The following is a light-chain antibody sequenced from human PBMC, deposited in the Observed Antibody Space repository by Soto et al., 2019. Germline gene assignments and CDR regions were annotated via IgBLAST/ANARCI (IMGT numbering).Light chain of an antibody. CDR1: QSISSY. Sequence: DIQMTQSPSSLSASVGDRVTIPCRASQSISSYLNWYQQKPGPAPQRLIYAASSLPRGVASTFRGSGSGTDFALTISSRQPEDVAPSYCQQRYSTPPEGTFGQGTKVDIK. V-gene: IGKV1-39*01. CDR2: AAS. CDR3: QQRYSTPPEGT. J-gene: IGKJ1*01.